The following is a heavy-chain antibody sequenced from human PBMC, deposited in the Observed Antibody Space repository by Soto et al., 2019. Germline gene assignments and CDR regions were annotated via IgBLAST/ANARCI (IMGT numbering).Heavy chain of an antibody. J-gene: IGHJ6*02. Sequence: VGSLRLSCAASGFTSSTYSMNWVRQAPGKGLEWVSSISSSGTYIHYADSLKGRFTISRDNAKNSLYLQMNSLRAEDTAVYYCAKDRYGDHSFDGMDVWGQGTTVTVSS. D-gene: IGHD4-17*01. CDR2: ISSSGTYI. V-gene: IGHV3-21*01. CDR3: AKDRYGDHSFDGMDV. CDR1: GFTSSTYS.